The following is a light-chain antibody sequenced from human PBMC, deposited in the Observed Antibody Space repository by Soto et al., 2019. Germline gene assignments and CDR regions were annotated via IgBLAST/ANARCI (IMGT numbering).Light chain of an antibody. CDR3: AAWQDRLYGTV. CDR1: SSNIGNNA. J-gene: IGLJ2*01. CDR2: YDD. Sequence: QSVLTQPPSVSGAPRQRVTISCSGSSSNIGNNAVNWYQQLPGKAPKLLIYYDDLLPSGVSDRFSGSKSGTSASLAISGLQPDDEPDCYSAAWQDRLYGTVFGGGTKVTVL. V-gene: IGLV1-36*01.